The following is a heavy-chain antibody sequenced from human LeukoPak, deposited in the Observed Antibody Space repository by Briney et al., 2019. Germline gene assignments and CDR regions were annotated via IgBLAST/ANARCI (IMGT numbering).Heavy chain of an antibody. D-gene: IGHD4/OR15-4a*01. CDR1: GFTFSSYG. CDR3: AKDRGLYGVFLGLDY. CDR2: ISGSGGST. J-gene: IGHJ4*02. V-gene: IGHV3-23*01. Sequence: PGGSLRLSCAASGFTFSSYGMSWVRQAPGKGLEWVSAISGSGGSTYYADSVKGRFTISRDNSKNTLYLQMNSLRAEDTAVYYCAKDRGLYGVFLGLDYWGLGTLVIVSS.